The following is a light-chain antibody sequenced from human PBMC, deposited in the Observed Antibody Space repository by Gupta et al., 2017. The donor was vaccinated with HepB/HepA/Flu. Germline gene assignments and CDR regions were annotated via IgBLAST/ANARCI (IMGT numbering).Light chain of an antibody. CDR2: DAS. V-gene: IGKV3-11*01. CDR1: QSVSSY. Sequence: EIGWTQSPATLSLSPGERATLSCRASQSVSSYLAWYQQKPGQAPKLLIYDASNRATGVPARFSGSGSGTDFTLTISSLEPEDFAVYYCQQRSNCPITFGRGTKVDIK. J-gene: IGKJ4*01. CDR3: QQRSNCPIT.